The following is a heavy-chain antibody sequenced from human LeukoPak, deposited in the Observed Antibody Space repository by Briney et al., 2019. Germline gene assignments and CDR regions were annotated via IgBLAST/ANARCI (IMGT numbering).Heavy chain of an antibody. CDR1: GYTFTGYY. Sequence: ASVKVSCKASGYTFTGYYMHWVRQAPGQGLEWMGWINPNSGGTNYAQKFQGRVTMTRDTSISTAYMGLSRLRSDDTAVYYCARITGYYDRKEDYWGQGTVVTVSS. V-gene: IGHV1-2*02. J-gene: IGHJ4*02. CDR3: ARITGYYDRKEDY. CDR2: INPNSGGT. D-gene: IGHD3-22*01.